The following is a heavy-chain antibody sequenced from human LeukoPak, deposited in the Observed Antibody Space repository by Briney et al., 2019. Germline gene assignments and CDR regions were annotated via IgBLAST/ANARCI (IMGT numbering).Heavy chain of an antibody. CDR2: IRYDGSNT. J-gene: IGHJ4*02. V-gene: IGHV3-30*02. CDR1: GFTFSSYD. D-gene: IGHD6-19*01. CDR3: AKGRTEGGTLAPDY. Sequence: GGSLRPSCEASGFTFSSYDMHWVRQAPGKGLEWVAFIRYDGSNTYYADSVKGRFIISRDNSKNTLYLQVNSLRAEDTAVYYCAKGRTEGGTLAPDYWGQGTLVTVSS.